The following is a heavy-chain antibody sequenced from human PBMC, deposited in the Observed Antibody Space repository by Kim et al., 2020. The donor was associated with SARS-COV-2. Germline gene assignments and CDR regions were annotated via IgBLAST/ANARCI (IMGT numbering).Heavy chain of an antibody. D-gene: IGHD4-17*01. CDR3: ARDGGYGDSNWFDP. Sequence: YVDSVKGRFTISRDNSKNTLYLQMYSLRVEDTAVYYCARDGGYGDSNWFDPWGQGTLVTVSS. J-gene: IGHJ5*02. V-gene: IGHV3-66*01.